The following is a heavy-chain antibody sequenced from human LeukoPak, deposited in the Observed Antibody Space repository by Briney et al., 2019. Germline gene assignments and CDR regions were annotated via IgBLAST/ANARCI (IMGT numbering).Heavy chain of an antibody. D-gene: IGHD4-17*01. CDR3: ARDQTVTTPDAFNI. CDR2: ISASGATT. V-gene: IGHV3-23*01. CDR1: GFTFSSYA. J-gene: IGHJ3*02. Sequence: GGSLRLSCAASGFTFSSYAMSWVRQAPGKGLEWVSVISASGATTYYADSVKGRFTISRDNSKNTLYLQVISLRAEDTAVYYCARDQTVTTPDAFNIWGQGTTVTVSS.